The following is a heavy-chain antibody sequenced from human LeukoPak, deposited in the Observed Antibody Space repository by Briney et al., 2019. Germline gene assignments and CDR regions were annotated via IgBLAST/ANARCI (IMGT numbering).Heavy chain of an antibody. Sequence: GGSLRLSCAVSGFIVSSTYMTWVRQAPGKGLEWASVIHNDGSTYHADSVKGRFTISRDNSKNTLYLQMNSLRVEDTAAYYCAALARDYWGQGTLVTVSS. J-gene: IGHJ4*02. CDR1: GFIVSSTY. CDR2: IHNDGST. CDR3: AALARDY. D-gene: IGHD3-3*02. V-gene: IGHV3-53*01.